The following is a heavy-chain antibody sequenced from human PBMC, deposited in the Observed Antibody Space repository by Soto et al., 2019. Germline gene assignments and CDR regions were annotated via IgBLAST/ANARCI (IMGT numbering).Heavy chain of an antibody. V-gene: IGHV4-34*01. CDR3: ASCSGGSCDGYFDY. CDR1: GGSFSGYY. CDR2: INHSGST. D-gene: IGHD2-15*01. J-gene: IGHJ4*02. Sequence: QVQLQQWGAELLKPSETLSLTCAVYGGSFSGYYWSWIRQPPGKGLEWIGEINHSGSTNYNPSLKSRVTISVDTSKNQFSLKLSSVTAADTTVYYCASCSGGSCDGYFDYWGQGTLVTVSS.